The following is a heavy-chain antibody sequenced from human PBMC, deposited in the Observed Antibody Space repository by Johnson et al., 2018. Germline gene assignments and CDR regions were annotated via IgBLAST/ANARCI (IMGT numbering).Heavy chain of an antibody. J-gene: IGHJ6*02. CDR2: IIPIFGAA. Sequence: QVQLVESGAEVKKPGSSVKVSCKASGGTFSSYAISWVRQAPGQGLEWMVGIIPIFGAANYAQKVQGRLQMTADESTGTAYMELNSLGSEDTAVYYCARDPHLNEQLWLPYYYGMDVWGQGTTVTVSS. D-gene: IGHD5-18*01. CDR3: ARDPHLNEQLWLPYYYGMDV. V-gene: IGHV1-69*01. CDR1: GGTFSSYA.